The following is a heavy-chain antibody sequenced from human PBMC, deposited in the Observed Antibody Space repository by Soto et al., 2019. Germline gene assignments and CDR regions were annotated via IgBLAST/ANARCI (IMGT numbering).Heavy chain of an antibody. Sequence: QITLKESGPTLVKPTQTLTLTCTFSVFSLSTSGVGVAWIRQPPGQALEWLALIYWDDDKRYSPSLKSRLTINKDTYKIQVVLRMTNMDPVXPXXXXXXXXXXXXXXMDVWGQGTTVTVSS. CDR2: IYWDDDK. V-gene: IGHV2-5*02. J-gene: IGHJ6*02. CDR1: VFSLSTSGVG. CDR3: XXXXXXXXXMDV.